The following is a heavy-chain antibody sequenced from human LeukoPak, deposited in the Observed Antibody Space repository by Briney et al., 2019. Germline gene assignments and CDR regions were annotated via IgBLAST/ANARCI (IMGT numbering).Heavy chain of an antibody. D-gene: IGHD4-17*01. CDR1: GFFVSSGYY. CDR3: ARVSGDYADY. Sequence: SETLSLTCTVSGFFVSSGYYWGWIRQPPGKGLEWIGSIYHRGTTYYNPSLKSRVSMSVDTSKNQFSLKLTSVTAADTAVYYCARVSGDYADYWGQGTLATVSS. CDR2: IYHRGTT. J-gene: IGHJ4*02. V-gene: IGHV4-38-2*02.